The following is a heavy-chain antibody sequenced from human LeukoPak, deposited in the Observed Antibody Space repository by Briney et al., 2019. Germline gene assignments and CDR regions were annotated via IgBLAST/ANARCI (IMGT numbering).Heavy chain of an antibody. CDR3: ARDLPYSSSWESIDY. V-gene: IGHV1-18*01. D-gene: IGHD6-13*01. J-gene: IGHJ4*02. Sequence: ASVKVSCKASGYTFTSYGITWLRQAPGQGLEWMGWVSSYNGNTNHAQKLQGRVTMTTDTSTSTAYMELRSLRSDGTAVYYCARDLPYSSSWESIDYWGQGALVTVSS. CDR2: VSSYNGNT. CDR1: GYTFTSYG.